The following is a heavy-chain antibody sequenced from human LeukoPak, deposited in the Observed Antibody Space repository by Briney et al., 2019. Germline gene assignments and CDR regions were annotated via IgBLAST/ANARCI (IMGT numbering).Heavy chain of an antibody. Sequence: GASVKVSCKASGYTFTTYYMNWVRQAPGQGLDWMVIINSSGGSTTYAQKFQGRVTMTRDTSTSTIYMELSSLRSEDTAVYYCARGSGYDFLGAFDIWGQGTKVTVSS. V-gene: IGHV1-46*01. CDR1: GYTFTTYY. CDR3: ARGSGYDFLGAFDI. J-gene: IGHJ3*02. CDR2: INSSGGST. D-gene: IGHD5-12*01.